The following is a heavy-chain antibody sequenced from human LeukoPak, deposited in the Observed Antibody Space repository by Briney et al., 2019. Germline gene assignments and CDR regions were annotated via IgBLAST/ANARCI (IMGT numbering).Heavy chain of an antibody. V-gene: IGHV3-21*01. CDR2: INSSSSYI. D-gene: IGHD1-1*01. J-gene: IGHJ6*03. Sequence: PGGSLRLSCAASGFTFSSYSMNWVRQAPGKGLEWVSSINSSSSYIYYADSMKGRFTISRDNAKNSLYLQMNSLRAEDTAVYYSARGGQLERRDFIYYSYYYMDVWGKGTTVTVSS. CDR3: ARGGQLERRDFIYYSYYYMDV. CDR1: GFTFSSYS.